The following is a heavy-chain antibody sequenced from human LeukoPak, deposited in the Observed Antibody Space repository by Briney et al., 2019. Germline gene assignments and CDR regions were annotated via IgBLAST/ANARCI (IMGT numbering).Heavy chain of an antibody. J-gene: IGHJ4*02. V-gene: IGHV3-7*01. Sequence: PGGSLRLSCAASGFTFSSYWMNWVRQAPGKGLEWVANIKQDGSEKYYVDSVKGRFSISRDNSKNTLYLQMNSLRAEDTAVYYCAKDSRAGYEGPEYFDYWGQGTLVTVSS. CDR1: GFTFSSYW. D-gene: IGHD1-14*01. CDR2: IKQDGSEK. CDR3: AKDSRAGYEGPEYFDY.